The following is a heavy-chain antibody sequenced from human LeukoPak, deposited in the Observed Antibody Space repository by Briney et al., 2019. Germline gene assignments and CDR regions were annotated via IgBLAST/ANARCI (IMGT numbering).Heavy chain of an antibody. CDR1: GGSITSYY. J-gene: IGHJ4*02. Sequence: SETLSLTCTVSGGSITSYYWSWIRQPPGKGLEWIGYIHHSGSTKYNPSLNSRVTISVDTSKNQLTLSSVTAADTAVYYCATGSRWLVMFEYWGQGTLVTVSS. CDR3: ATGSRWLVMFEY. D-gene: IGHD6-19*01. CDR2: IHHSGST. V-gene: IGHV4-59*01.